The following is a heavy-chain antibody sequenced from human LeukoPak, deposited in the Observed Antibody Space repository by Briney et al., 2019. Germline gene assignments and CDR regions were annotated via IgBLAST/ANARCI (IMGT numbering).Heavy chain of an antibody. CDR2: ISYSGNT. Sequence: PSETLSLTCTVSGGSISSCYWSWIRQPPGKGLEWIGYISYSGNTNYNPSLKSRVTISADTSKNQFSLKMSSVTAADTAVYFCARLRNWAWDFDSWGQGTLVTVSS. V-gene: IGHV4-59*01. CDR1: GGSISSCY. CDR3: ARLRNWAWDFDS. J-gene: IGHJ4*02. D-gene: IGHD7-27*01.